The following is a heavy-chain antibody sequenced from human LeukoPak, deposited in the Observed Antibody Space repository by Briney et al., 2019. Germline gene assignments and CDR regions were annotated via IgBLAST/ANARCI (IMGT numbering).Heavy chain of an antibody. J-gene: IGHJ1*01. CDR2: IYHSGST. V-gene: IGHV4-30-2*01. Sequence: KPSETLSLTCAVYGVSFSGYSWSWIRQPPGKGLEWIGYIYHSGSTYYNPSLKSRVTISVDRSKNQFSLKLSSVTAADTAVYYCASNYDYGDYGQYFQHWGQGTLVTVSS. CDR1: GVSFSGYS. CDR3: ASNYDYGDYGQYFQH. D-gene: IGHD4-17*01.